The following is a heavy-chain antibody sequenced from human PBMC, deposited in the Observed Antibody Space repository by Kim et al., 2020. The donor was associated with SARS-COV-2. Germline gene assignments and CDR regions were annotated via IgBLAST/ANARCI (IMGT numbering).Heavy chain of an antibody. J-gene: IGHJ6*02. CDR3: ARGPPDYGDYVSGMDV. V-gene: IGHV3-64*01. Sequence: SVKGRFTISRDNSKNTLYLQMGSLRAEDMAVYYCARGPPDYGDYVSGMDVWGQGTTVTVSS. D-gene: IGHD4-17*01.